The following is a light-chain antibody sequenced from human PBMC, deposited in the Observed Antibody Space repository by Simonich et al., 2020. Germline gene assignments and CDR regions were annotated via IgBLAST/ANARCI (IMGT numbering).Light chain of an antibody. J-gene: IGLJ1*01. V-gene: IGLV2-14*01. CDR2: DVS. CDR3: SSYTSSSTYV. Sequence: QSALTQPASVSGSPGKSMPISCTGTSCDVGGYNYVSWYQQHPVKAPKLMIYDVSKRPSGVSNRFSVSKSGNTASLTISGLQAEDEADYYCSSYTSSSTYVFGTGTKVTVL. CDR1: SCDVGGYNY.